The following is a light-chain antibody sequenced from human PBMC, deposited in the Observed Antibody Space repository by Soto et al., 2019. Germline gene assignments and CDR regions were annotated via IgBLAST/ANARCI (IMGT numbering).Light chain of an antibody. J-gene: IGKJ4*01. Sequence: EIVLTQSPGTLYLSPGERATLSCRASQSVSSNYLAWYQQKPGQTPRLLIYGASNRATGIPDRFSGSGSGTDFTLSISRLEPEDFAVYYCQQYVTSPLTFGGGTKVEIK. V-gene: IGKV3-20*01. CDR3: QQYVTSPLT. CDR2: GAS. CDR1: QSVSSNY.